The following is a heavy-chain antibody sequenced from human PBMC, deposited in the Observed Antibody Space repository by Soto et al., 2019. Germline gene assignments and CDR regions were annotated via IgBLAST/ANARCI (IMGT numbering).Heavy chain of an antibody. Sequence: EVQLLESGGGLVQPGGSLRLSCAASGFTFSSYAMNWVRQAPGKGLEWVSAISGSGGSIYYADSVKGRFTISRDNSKNPLFLQMNSLRAEDTAVYYCSKTTTARIAVAPRGLFDYWGQGTLVTVSS. D-gene: IGHD6-19*01. CDR3: SKTTTARIAVAPRGLFDY. CDR2: ISGSGGSI. J-gene: IGHJ4*02. V-gene: IGHV3-23*01. CDR1: GFTFSSYA.